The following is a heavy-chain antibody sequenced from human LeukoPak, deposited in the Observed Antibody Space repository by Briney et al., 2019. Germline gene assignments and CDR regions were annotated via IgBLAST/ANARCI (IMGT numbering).Heavy chain of an antibody. CDR2: ISGSGGST. CDR1: GFTFSSYA. V-gene: IGHV3-23*01. CDR3: AKPPNCPRIAAAGLFDY. J-gene: IGHJ4*02. Sequence: GGSLRLSCAASGFTFSSYAMSWVRQAPGKGLEWVSAISGSGGSTYYADSVKGRFTISRDNSKNTLYLQMNSLRAEDTAVYYCAKPPNCPRIAAAGLFDYWGQGTLVTVSS. D-gene: IGHD6-13*01.